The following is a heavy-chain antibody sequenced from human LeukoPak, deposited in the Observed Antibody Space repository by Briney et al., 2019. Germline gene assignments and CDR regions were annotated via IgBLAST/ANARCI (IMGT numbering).Heavy chain of an antibody. CDR2: MNPNSGNT. CDR1: GYTFTSYD. J-gene: IGHJ6*02. V-gene: IGHV1-8*01. CDR3: ARTTCYYCGGDTDYCYYGMDV. Sequence: ASVKVSCKASGYTFTSYDINWVRQATGQGLEWMGWMNPNSGNTGYAQKFQGRVTMTRNTSISTAYMELSSLRSEDTAVYYCARTTCYYCGGDTDYCYYGMDVWGQGTTVTVSS. D-gene: IGHD2-21*02.